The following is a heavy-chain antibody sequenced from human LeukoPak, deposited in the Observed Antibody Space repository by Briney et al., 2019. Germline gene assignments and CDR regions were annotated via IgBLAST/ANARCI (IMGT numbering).Heavy chain of an antibody. CDR1: GGSFSGYY. CDR2: INHSGST. V-gene: IGHV4-34*01. J-gene: IGHJ4*02. CDR3: ASGRPRSFDY. Sequence: PSETLSLTCAVYGGSFSGYYWSWIRQPPGKGLEWIGEINHSGSTNYNPSLKSRVTISVDTSKNQFPLKLSSVTAADTAVYYCASGRPRSFDYWGQGTLVTVSS.